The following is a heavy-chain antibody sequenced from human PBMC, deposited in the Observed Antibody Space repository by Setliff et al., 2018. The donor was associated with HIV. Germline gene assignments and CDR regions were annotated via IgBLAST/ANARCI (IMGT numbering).Heavy chain of an antibody. CDR2: IYYSGST. Sequence: TLSLTCTVSGGSISSSSYYWGWIRQPPGKGLEWIGSIYYSGSTYYNPSLKSRVTISVDTSKNQFSLKLSSVTAADTAVYYCARHEWFGELSTDYWGQGTLVTVSS. V-gene: IGHV4-39*01. CDR3: ARHEWFGELSTDY. CDR1: GGSISSSSYY. D-gene: IGHD3-10*01. J-gene: IGHJ4*02.